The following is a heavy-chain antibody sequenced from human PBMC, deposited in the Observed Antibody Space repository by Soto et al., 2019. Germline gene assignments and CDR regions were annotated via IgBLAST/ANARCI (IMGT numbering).Heavy chain of an antibody. D-gene: IGHD3-22*01. CDR1: GGSISSSSYY. J-gene: IGHJ6*02. V-gene: IGHV4-39*01. CDR3: ARRRKITMIVVDGMDV. CDR2: IHYSGTT. Sequence: QLQLQESGPGLVKPSETLSLTCTVSGGSISSSSYYWGWIRQPPGKGLEWIGNIHYSGTTNYNPSLKSRVTISVDTSKNQFSLKLSSVTAADTAVYYCARRRKITMIVVDGMDVWGQGTTVTVSS.